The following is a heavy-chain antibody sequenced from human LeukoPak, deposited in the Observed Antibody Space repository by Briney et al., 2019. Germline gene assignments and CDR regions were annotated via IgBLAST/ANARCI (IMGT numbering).Heavy chain of an antibody. Sequence: ASVKVSCKASGYTFTGYYMHWMRQAPGQGLEWMGWINPNSGGTNYAQKFQGWVTMTRDTSISTAYMELSRLRSDDTAVYYCARGVVEAATPWYFDYWGQGTLVTVSS. CDR2: INPNSGGT. J-gene: IGHJ4*02. CDR1: GYTFTGYY. V-gene: IGHV1-2*04. CDR3: ARGVVEAATPWYFDY. D-gene: IGHD2-15*01.